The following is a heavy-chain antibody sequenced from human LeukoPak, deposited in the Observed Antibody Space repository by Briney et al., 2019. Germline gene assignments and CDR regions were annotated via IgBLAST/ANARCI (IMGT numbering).Heavy chain of an antibody. CDR1: GFAFNESY. CDR2: ISGRSFSI. V-gene: IGHV3-11*01. J-gene: IGHJ5*01. Sequence: PGGSLRLSCAASGFAFNESYMTWIRQAPGKGLEWVGYISGRSFSIYYADSVKGRFTISRDNPTNSLFLHMSSLRADDPAVYYCARGKRRFDSWGQGTLVTVSS. CDR3: ARGKRRFDS.